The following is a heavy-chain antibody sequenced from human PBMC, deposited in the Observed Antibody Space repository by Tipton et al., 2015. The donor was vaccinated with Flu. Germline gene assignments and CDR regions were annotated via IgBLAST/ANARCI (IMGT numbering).Heavy chain of an antibody. Sequence: QSGAEVKKTGSSVKVSCKASGGSFSIYGINWVRQAPGQGLEWMGGIIPNSGAQKFQGRVTITADESTSTAYMELSSLRSEDTAVYYCARDPSLGMPDYFDFWGQGTLVTASS. J-gene: IGHJ4*02. CDR2: IIPNSG. D-gene: IGHD2-2*01. CDR1: GGSFSIYG. V-gene: IGHV1-69*01. CDR3: ARDPSLGMPDYFDF.